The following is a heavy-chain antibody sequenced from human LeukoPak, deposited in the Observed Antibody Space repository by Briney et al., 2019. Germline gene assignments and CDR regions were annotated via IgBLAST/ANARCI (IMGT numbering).Heavy chain of an antibody. J-gene: IGHJ5*02. CDR3: ARRFPNQRLWFNWFDP. V-gene: IGHV4-30-2*01. CDR2: IYHSGST. CDR1: GGSISSGGYY. Sequence: PSQTLSLTCTVSGGSISSGGYYCSWIRQPPGRGLEWIGYIYHSGSTYYNPSLKSRVTISVDRSKNQFSLKLSSVTAADTAVYYCARRFPNQRLWFNWFDPWGQGTLVTVSS. D-gene: IGHD2-2*01.